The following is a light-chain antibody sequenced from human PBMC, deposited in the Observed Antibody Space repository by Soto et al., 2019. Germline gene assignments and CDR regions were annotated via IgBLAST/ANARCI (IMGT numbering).Light chain of an antibody. CDR3: QQHKSYPVT. V-gene: IGKV1-5*01. J-gene: IGKJ4*01. CDR1: QSISDW. Sequence: DIQMTQSPSTLSSSLGDRVTITCRASQSISDWLAWFQQKPGKAPKVLIYDASTLESGVPSRFSGSGSGTEFTLTISSLKTDDFASYYCQQHKSYPVTFGGGTKVDIK. CDR2: DAS.